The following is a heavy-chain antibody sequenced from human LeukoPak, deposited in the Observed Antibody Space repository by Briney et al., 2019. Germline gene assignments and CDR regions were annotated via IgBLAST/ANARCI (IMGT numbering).Heavy chain of an antibody. D-gene: IGHD3-22*01. J-gene: IGHJ4*02. CDR1: GFTFSSYA. V-gene: IGHV3-30-3*01. CDR2: ISCDGSNK. CDR3: ARQWVTYYYDSSGYRPLDY. Sequence: GGSLRLSCAASGFTFSSYAMHWVRQAPGKGLEWVAVISCDGSNKYYADSVKGRFTISRDNSKNTLYLQMNSLRAEDTAVYYCARQWVTYYYDSSGYRPLDYWGQGTLVTVSS.